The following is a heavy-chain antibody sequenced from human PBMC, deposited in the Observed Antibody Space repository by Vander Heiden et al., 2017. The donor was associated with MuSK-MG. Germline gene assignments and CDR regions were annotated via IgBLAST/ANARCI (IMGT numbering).Heavy chain of an antibody. D-gene: IGHD4-17*01. J-gene: IGHJ2*01. CDR1: GFTFSDYY. CDR3: ARGLPPGWYFDL. CDR2: ISSSGSTI. V-gene: IGHV3-11*01. Sequence: QVQLVESGGGLVKPGGSLRLSCAPSGFTFSDYYISWIRQAPGKGLEWVSYISSSGSTIYYADSVKGRFTISRDNAKNSLYLKMKSMRAEDTAVYYCARGLPPGWYFDLWGRGTLVTVYS.